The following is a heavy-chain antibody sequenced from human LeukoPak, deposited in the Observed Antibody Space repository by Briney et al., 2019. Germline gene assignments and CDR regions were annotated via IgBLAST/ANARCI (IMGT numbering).Heavy chain of an antibody. D-gene: IGHD2-21*02. CDR1: GFPFNGYY. V-gene: IGHV1-2*02. J-gene: IGHJ3*02. Sequence: ASVTVSCKTSGFPFNGYYIHWVRQAPGQGLEWMGWINPNNGVTNYAQKFQGRVTMTRDTPISTTSMELNRLRSDDTAFYYCARDGHFCGGDCLDAFDIWAKGQWSPSLQ. CDR2: INPNNGVT. CDR3: ARDGHFCGGDCLDAFDI.